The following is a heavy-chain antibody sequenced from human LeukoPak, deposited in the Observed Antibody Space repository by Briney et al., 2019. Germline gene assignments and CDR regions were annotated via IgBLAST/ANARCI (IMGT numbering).Heavy chain of an antibody. CDR3: AGARIVVVPAANGDAFDI. Sequence: GGSLRLSCAASGFTFSSYSMNWVRQAPGKGLEWVSYISSSSSTIYYADSVKGRFTISRDNAKNSLYLQMNSLRAEDTAVYYCAGARIVVVPAANGDAFDIWGQGTMVTVSS. D-gene: IGHD2-2*01. J-gene: IGHJ3*02. V-gene: IGHV3-48*04. CDR1: GFTFSSYS. CDR2: ISSSSSTI.